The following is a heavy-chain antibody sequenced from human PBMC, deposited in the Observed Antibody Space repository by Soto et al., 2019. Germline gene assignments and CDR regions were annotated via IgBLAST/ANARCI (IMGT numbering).Heavy chain of an antibody. CDR2: ISSSGSGI. CDR3: ARAYSDAFDI. CDR1: GFTFNDYY. D-gene: IGHD2-15*01. Sequence: QVQLVESGGGLVKPGGSLRLSCAASGFTFNDYYMTWIRQAPGKGLEWVSYISSSGSGIYYADSMKGRFTISRDNAKKSLYLQMSGLRAEDTAVYYCARAYSDAFDIWGQGTMVTVSS. J-gene: IGHJ3*02. V-gene: IGHV3-11*01.